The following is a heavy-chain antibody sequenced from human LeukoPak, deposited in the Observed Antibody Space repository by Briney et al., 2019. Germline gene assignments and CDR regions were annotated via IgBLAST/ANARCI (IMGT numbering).Heavy chain of an antibody. Sequence: GGSLRLSCAASGFTFSSYSMNWVRQAPGKGLEWVSSISSSSSYIYYADSVKGRFTISRGNAKNSLYLQMNSLRAEDTAVYYCARERVGYSYGATCFDYWGQGTLVTVSS. V-gene: IGHV3-21*01. CDR2: ISSSSSYI. J-gene: IGHJ4*02. CDR1: GFTFSSYS. CDR3: ARERVGYSYGATCFDY. D-gene: IGHD5-18*01.